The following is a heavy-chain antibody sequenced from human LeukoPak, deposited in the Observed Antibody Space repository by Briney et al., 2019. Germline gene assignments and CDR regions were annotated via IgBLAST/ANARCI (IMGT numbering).Heavy chain of an antibody. CDR2: IYPGDSDT. CDR3: ARRKYQLLGWYFDL. J-gene: IGHJ2*01. V-gene: IGHV5-51*01. D-gene: IGHD2-2*01. CDR1: GYSFTSYW. Sequence: GESLKISCTGFGYSFTSYWIGWVRQMPEKGLEWMGIIYPGDSDTRYSPSFQGQVSISADKSISTAYLQWSSLKASDTAMYYCARRKYQLLGWYFDLWGRGTLVTVSS.